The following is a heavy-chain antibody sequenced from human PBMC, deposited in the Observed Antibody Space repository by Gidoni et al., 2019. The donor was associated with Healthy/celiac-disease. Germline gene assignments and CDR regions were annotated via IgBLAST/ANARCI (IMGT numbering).Heavy chain of an antibody. CDR2: ISYDARNK. J-gene: IGHJ6*03. Sequence: QVQLVESGGGVVQPGRSLRLSCAASGFPFSRYGSHWVRQSPGKGLEWVAVISYDARNKYYADSVKGRFTISRDNSKNTLYLQMNSLRAEDTAVYYCAKIASVSGTYDMDVWGKGTTVTVSS. CDR1: GFPFSRYG. CDR3: AKIASVSGTYDMDV. V-gene: IGHV3-30*18. D-gene: IGHD3-10*01.